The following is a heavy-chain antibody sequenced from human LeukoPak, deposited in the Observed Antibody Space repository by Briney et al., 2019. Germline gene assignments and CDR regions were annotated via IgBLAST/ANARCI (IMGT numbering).Heavy chain of an antibody. CDR3: AAGYSSGWYVRYFDY. CDR2: ISGSGGST. D-gene: IGHD6-13*01. V-gene: IGHV3-23*01. J-gene: IGHJ4*02. Sequence: PGASLRLSCAASGFTLSNYAMSCVRQAPGKGLEWVSSISGSGGSTYEAENVRGRFSISRDNSKNTLYLQMNSLRDEDTATYHCAAGYSSGWYVRYFDYWGQGTLVTVSS. CDR1: GFTLSNYA.